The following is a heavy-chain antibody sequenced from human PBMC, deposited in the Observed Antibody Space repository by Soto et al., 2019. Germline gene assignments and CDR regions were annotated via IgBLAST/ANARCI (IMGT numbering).Heavy chain of an antibody. CDR3: AWRV. Sequence: EVKVLESGGGLVQPGGSLRLSCATSGFTFSLYPMNWVRQAPGKGLEWVSGISAGGDSTYYADSVKGRFTIFRDNSKNSVYLQMNSLRVEDTAVYYCAWRVWGQGTLVSVSS. J-gene: IGHJ4*02. CDR1: GFTFSLYP. V-gene: IGHV3-23*01. CDR2: ISAGGDST.